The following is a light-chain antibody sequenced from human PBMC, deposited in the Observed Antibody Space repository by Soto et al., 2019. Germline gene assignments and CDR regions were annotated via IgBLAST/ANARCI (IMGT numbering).Light chain of an antibody. CDR3: NSYAGSNNFGVV. V-gene: IGLV2-8*01. CDR2: EVS. J-gene: IGLJ2*01. CDR1: SSDVGGYNY. Sequence: QSVLTQPPSASGSPGQSVTISCTGTSSDVGGYNYVSWYQQHPGKAPKLMIYEVSKRPSGVPDRFSGSKSGNTAPLTVSGLQAEDEADYYCNSYAGSNNFGVVFGGGTQLTVL.